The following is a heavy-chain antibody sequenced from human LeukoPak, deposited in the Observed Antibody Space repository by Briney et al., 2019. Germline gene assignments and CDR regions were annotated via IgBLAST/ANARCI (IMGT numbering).Heavy chain of an antibody. Sequence: SVKVSCKASGYTFTSYAISWVRQAPGQGLEWMGRIIPIFGTASYAQKFQGRVTITTDESTSTAYMELSSLRSEDTAVYYCAREGVVGPREQGAFDIWGQGTMVTVSS. D-gene: IGHD2-15*01. V-gene: IGHV1-69*05. CDR2: IIPIFGTA. J-gene: IGHJ3*02. CDR3: AREGVVGPREQGAFDI. CDR1: GYTFTSYA.